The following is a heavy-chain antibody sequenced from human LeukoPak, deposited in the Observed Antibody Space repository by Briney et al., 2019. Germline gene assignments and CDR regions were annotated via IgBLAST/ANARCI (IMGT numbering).Heavy chain of an antibody. CDR3: ATINTVQFDY. J-gene: IGHJ4*02. CDR2: ISYDGSNK. V-gene: IGHV3-30*01. CDR1: GFTFSSYA. D-gene: IGHD4-17*01. Sequence: QTGGSLRLSCAASGFTFSSYATHWVRQAPGKGLEWVAVISYDGSNKYYADSVKGRFTISRDNSKNTLYLQMNSLRAEDTAVYYCATINTVQFDYWGQGTLVTVSS.